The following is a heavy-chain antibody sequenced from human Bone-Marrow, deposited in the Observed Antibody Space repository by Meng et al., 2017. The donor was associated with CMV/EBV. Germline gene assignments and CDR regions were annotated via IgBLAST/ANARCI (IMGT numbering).Heavy chain of an antibody. J-gene: IGHJ4*02. CDR3: ARDPRSGRLDY. Sequence: SVKVSCKASGGTFSSYAISWVRQAPGQGLEWMGGIIPIFGTANYAQKLQGRVTMTTDTSTSTAYMELRSLRSDDTAVYYCARDPRSGRLDYWGQGTLVTVSS. D-gene: IGHD2-15*01. V-gene: IGHV1-69*05. CDR2: IIPIFGTA. CDR1: GGTFSSYA.